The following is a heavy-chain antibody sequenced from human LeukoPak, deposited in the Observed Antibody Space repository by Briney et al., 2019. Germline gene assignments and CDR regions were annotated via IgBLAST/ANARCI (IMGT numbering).Heavy chain of an antibody. J-gene: IGHJ6*02. CDR1: GFTFSSYA. D-gene: IGHD1-26*01. V-gene: IGHV3-23*01. Sequence: GGSLRLSCAASGFTFSSYAMSWVRQAPGKGLEWVSAISGSGGSTYYADSVKGRFTISRDNSKNTLYLQMNSLRAEDTAVYYCAKDSGSYYIYYYYGMDVWDQGTTVTVSS. CDR3: AKDSGSYYIYYYYGMDV. CDR2: ISGSGGST.